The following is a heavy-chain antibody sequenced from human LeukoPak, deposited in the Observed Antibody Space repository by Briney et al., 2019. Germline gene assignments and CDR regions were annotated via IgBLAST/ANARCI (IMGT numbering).Heavy chain of an antibody. CDR3: AGLYCSSTSCPNDAFDI. D-gene: IGHD2-2*01. CDR1: GGSFSGYY. J-gene: IGHJ3*02. Sequence: SETLSLTCTVYGGSFSGYYWSWIRQPPGKGLEWIGEINHSGSTKYNPSLKSRVTISVDTSKNQFSLKLSSLTAADTAVYYCAGLYCSSTSCPNDAFDIWGQGTMVTVSS. CDR2: INHSGST. V-gene: IGHV4-34*01.